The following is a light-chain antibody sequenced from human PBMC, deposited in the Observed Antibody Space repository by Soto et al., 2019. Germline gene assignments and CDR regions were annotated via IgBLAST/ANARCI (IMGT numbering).Light chain of an antibody. CDR1: SSDIGGYNF. Sequence: QSVLTQPASVSGPPGQSITLSCTGTSSDIGGYNFVSWYQQHPDKGPKLMIYDVSNRPSGVSNRFSGSKSGNTASLTISGLQAEDEADYYCSSYTSSSTPYVFGTGTKVTVL. CDR2: DVS. CDR3: SSYTSSSTPYV. J-gene: IGLJ1*01. V-gene: IGLV2-14*03.